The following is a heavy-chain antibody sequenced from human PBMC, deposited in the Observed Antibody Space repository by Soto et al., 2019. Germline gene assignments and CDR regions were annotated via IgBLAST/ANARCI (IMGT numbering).Heavy chain of an antibody. J-gene: IGHJ4*02. D-gene: IGHD3-10*01. CDR3: FGGQYYFAY. V-gene: IGHV3-30*03. Sequence: QVQLVESGGGVVQPGRSLRLSCAASGFPFTSYGMHWVREGPDKGLEWVAIISYDGSDKYYADPVKGRFTISRDNSKKTLYLHMNSLRAEDTALYYCFGGQYYFAYRGQGTLVIVSS. CDR2: ISYDGSDK. CDR1: GFPFTSYG.